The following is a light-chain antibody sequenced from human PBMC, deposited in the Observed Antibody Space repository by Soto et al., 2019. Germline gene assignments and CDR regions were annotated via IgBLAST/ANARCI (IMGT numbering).Light chain of an antibody. CDR3: QQYGTSAPIT. V-gene: IGKV3-20*01. Sequence: DIVLTQSPGTLSLFPGELATLSCWASQSVTSNYLAWYQHKPGQAPRLVVYGASKRATGIPDRFSGSGSGTNFTLTISRLEPEDFAVYYCQQYGTSAPITFGQGTRLEIE. CDR2: GAS. J-gene: IGKJ5*01. CDR1: QSVTSNY.